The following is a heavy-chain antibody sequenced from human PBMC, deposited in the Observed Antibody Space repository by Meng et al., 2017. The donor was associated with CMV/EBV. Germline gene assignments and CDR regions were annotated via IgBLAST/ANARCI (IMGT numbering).Heavy chain of an antibody. CDR2: INPSGGST. D-gene: IGHD6-19*01. CDR1: GGTFTSYY. V-gene: IGHV1-46*01. CDR3: ARGSERIAVAGRDYYYYGMDV. Sequence: ASVKVSCKASGGTFTSYYMHWVRQAPGQGLEWMGIINPSGGSTSYAQKFQGRVTMTRDTSTSTVYMELSSLRSEDTAVYYCARGSERIAVAGRDYYYYGMDVWGQGTTVTVSS. J-gene: IGHJ6*02.